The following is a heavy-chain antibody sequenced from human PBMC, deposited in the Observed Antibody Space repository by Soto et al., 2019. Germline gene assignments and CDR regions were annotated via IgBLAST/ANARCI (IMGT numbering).Heavy chain of an antibody. CDR1: GFTFKSYA. J-gene: IGHJ4*02. D-gene: IGHD6-19*01. V-gene: IGHV3-23*01. CDR3: AKGGNTGWFYFDF. Sequence: QLLESGGAFVQTGGSLRLSCAASGFTFKSYAMNWVRQAPGKGLEWVASTPGSGGSTYYADSVKGRFTISRDNSKNTLYLHLSNLKAEDTAIYCCAKGGNTGWFYFDFWGQGTLVTVSS. CDR2: TPGSGGST.